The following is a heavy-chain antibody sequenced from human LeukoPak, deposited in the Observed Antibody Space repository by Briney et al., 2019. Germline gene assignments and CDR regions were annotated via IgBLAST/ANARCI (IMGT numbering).Heavy chain of an antibody. V-gene: IGHV4-38-2*02. Sequence: SETLSLTCTVSGYSISSGYYWGWIRQPPGKGLEWIGSIYHSGSTYYNPSLKSRVTISVDTSKNQFSLKLSSVTAADTAVYYCAKHFSSYAPGFDYWGQGTLVTVSS. CDR2: IYHSGST. J-gene: IGHJ4*02. CDR3: AKHFSSYAPGFDY. CDR1: GYSISSGYY. D-gene: IGHD2-2*01.